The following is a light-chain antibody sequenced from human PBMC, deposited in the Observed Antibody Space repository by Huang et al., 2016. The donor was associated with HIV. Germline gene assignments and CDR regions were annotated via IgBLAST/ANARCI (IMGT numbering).Light chain of an antibody. CDR1: QDINDY. CDR3: QQYDTYPWT. Sequence: AIRITQSPSSLSASTGDKVTISCRASQDINDYLAWYQQKPGKAPNLLHYPASTLQNGVPSRFSGSGSGRDFTLTINCLQSEDFATYYCQQYDTYPWTFGQGTKVEIK. J-gene: IGKJ1*01. V-gene: IGKV1-8*01. CDR2: PAS.